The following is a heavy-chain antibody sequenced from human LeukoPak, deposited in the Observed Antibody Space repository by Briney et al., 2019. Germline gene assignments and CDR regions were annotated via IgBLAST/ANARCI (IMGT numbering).Heavy chain of an antibody. Sequence: SETLSLTCCVSGGSLSTYHWSWIRLSPVKGLEWIGYIYYSGSTNYNPSHKSRVSLSVDTSTNQFSLKVRSVTAADTAVYYCARGSGSYGFFDLWGQGALVTVS. CDR1: GGSLSTYH. CDR2: IYYSGST. CDR3: ARGSGSYGFFDL. V-gene: IGHV4-59*13. J-gene: IGHJ4*02. D-gene: IGHD5-18*01.